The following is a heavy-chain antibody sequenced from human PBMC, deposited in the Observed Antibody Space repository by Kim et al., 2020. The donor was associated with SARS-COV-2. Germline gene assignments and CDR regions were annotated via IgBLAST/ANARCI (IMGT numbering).Heavy chain of an antibody. J-gene: IGHJ6*01. CDR1: GDTFNSYA. V-gene: IGHV1-69*13. Sequence: SVKVSCKVFGDTFNSYAISWVRQAPGQGLEWMGGIIPVFGTATYAQMFQDRVTITADAYTTTAYMEVSSLRSDDTAVYFCVRGDDKDMALDSTGRYGMDVWGQGTTVTVSS. D-gene: IGHD4-17*01. CDR2: IIPVFGTA. CDR3: VRGDDKDMALDSTGRYGMDV.